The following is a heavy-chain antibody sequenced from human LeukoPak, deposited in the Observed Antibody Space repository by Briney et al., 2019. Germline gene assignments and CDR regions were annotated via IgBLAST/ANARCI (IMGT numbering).Heavy chain of an antibody. J-gene: IGHJ4*02. CDR1: GGSISYYY. D-gene: IGHD4-17*01. CDR2: IYYSGST. Sequence: PSETLSLTCTVSGGSISYYYWSWIRQPPGKGLEWIGYIYYSGSTKYNPSLKSQITISVDTSKNQFSLKLSSVTAADRAMYYCARQGNGDLYYFDYWGQGTLVTVSS. V-gene: IGHV4-59*08. CDR3: ARQGNGDLYYFDY.